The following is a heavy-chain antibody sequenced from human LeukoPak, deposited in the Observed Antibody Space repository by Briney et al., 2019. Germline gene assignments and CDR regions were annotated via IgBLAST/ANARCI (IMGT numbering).Heavy chain of an antibody. CDR1: GGTFNNSA. Sequence: SVKVSCKTSGGTFNNSAISWVRQAPGQGLEWLGGIMPLFGTAGYAQKFQGRVTITKDESTRTVYLELTSLTSDDTAVYYCARDVHGDYGSGWFDPWGQGTLVSVSP. CDR2: IMPLFGTA. CDR3: ARDVHGDYGSGWFDP. J-gene: IGHJ5*02. V-gene: IGHV1-69*05. D-gene: IGHD4-17*01.